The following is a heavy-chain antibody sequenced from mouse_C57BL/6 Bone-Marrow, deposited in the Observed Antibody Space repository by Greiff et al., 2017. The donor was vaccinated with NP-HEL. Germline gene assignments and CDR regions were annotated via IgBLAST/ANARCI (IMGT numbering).Heavy chain of an antibody. J-gene: IGHJ3*01. CDR1: GYAFSSSW. Sequence: VMLVESGPELVKPGASVKISCKASGYAFSSSWMNWVKQRPGKGLEWIGRIYPGDGDTNYNGKFKGKATLTADKSSSTAYMQLSSLTSEDSAVYFCARSRSTMVPWFAYWGQGTLVTVSA. D-gene: IGHD2-2*01. V-gene: IGHV1-82*01. CDR3: ARSRSTMVPWFAY. CDR2: IYPGDGDT.